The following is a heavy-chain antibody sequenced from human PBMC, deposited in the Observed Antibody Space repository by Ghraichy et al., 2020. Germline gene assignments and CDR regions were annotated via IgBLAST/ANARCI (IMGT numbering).Heavy chain of an antibody. J-gene: IGHJ4*02. D-gene: IGHD6-13*01. CDR3: ALSPYSSTWYSFGY. CDR1: GFTFSNYA. V-gene: IGHV3-23*01. Sequence: GGSLRLSCAGYGFTFSNYAMSWVRQAPGKGLEWVSGIGGSGGVTSYAASVKGRFTTSRDNSKNTLYLQMNSLGAEDTAVYYCALSPYSSTWYSFGYWGQGTLVTVSS. CDR2: IGGSGGVT.